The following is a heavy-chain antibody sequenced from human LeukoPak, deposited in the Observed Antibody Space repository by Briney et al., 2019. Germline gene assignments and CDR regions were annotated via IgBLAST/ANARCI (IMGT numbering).Heavy chain of an antibody. V-gene: IGHV3-53*01. CDR1: GFTVSSNY. CDR2: IYSGGST. CDR3: ASPTPTTVITIPGDYYYGMDV. D-gene: IGHD3-3*01. Sequence: GGSLRLSCAASGFTVSSNYMSWVRQAPGKGLEWVSVIYSGGSTYYADSVKGRFTISRDNSKNTLYLQMNSLRAEDTAVYYCASPTPTTVITIPGDYYYGMDVWGQGTTVTASS. J-gene: IGHJ6*02.